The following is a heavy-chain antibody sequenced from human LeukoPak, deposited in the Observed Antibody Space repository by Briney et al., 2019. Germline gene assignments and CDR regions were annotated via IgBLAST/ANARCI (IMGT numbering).Heavy chain of an antibody. CDR3: ARDQAGYYCMDV. CDR2: IDYSGST. V-gene: IGHV4-59*01. J-gene: IGHJ6*03. CDR1: GGSISSCY. Sequence: SETLSLTCTVSGGSISSCYWSWIRQPPGKGLEWIGYIDYSGSTNYNPSLRSRVTMSVDTSKNQFSLKLTSVTAADTAVYYCARDQAGYYCMDVWGKGTTVTVSS.